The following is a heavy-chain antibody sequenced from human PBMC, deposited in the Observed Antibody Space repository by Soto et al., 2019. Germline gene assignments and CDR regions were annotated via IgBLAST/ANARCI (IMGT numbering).Heavy chain of an antibody. CDR2: IYYSGST. CDR3: ARDVLRFLGWSAQGFDP. CDR1: GGSISNYY. V-gene: IGHV4-59*01. D-gene: IGHD3-3*01. Sequence: SETLSLTCSVSGGSISNYYWSWIRQPPGKGLEWIGYIYYSGSTNYNPSLTSRVTISVDTSKNQFSLKLSSVTAADTAVYYCARDVLRFLGWSAQGFDPWGQGILVTVSS. J-gene: IGHJ5*02.